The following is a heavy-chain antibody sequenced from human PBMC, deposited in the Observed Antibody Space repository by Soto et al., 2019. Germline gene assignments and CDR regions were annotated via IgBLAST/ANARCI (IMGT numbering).Heavy chain of an antibody. D-gene: IGHD6-25*01. CDR3: ARGPAAFDP. Sequence: SQTLSLTCAMSGVTVSSNSAAWDWISHSPSRGLEWLGRTYYRSKWYSYYAISVKSRITIKADTSKNQFSLQLNSVTPEDTAVYYCARGPAAFDPWGQGTLVTVSS. V-gene: IGHV6-1*01. J-gene: IGHJ5*02. CDR1: GVTVSSNSAA. CDR2: TYYRSKWYS.